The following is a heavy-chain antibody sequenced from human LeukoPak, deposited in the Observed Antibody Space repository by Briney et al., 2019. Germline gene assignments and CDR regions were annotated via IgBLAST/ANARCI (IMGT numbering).Heavy chain of an antibody. J-gene: IGHJ4*02. D-gene: IGHD3-10*01. Sequence: PSETLSLTCAVYGGSFSGYYWSWIRQPPGKGLEWIGEINHSGSTNYNPSLKSRVTISVDTSKNQFSLKLSSVTAADTAVYYCARGTAPNYYGSGSYRHWGQGTLVTASS. CDR2: INHSGST. V-gene: IGHV4-34*01. CDR1: GGSFSGYY. CDR3: ARGTAPNYYGSGSYRH.